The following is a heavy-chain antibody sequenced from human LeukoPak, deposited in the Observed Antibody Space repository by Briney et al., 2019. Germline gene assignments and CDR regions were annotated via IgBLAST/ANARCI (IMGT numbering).Heavy chain of an antibody. J-gene: IGHJ4*02. CDR2: IDHSGST. CDR3: ARVTSGSSYRPFDY. V-gene: IGHV4-34*01. D-gene: IGHD3-10*01. Sequence: SETLSLTCAVYGGSFSGYYWGWIRQPPGRGLEWIGEIDHSGSTNYNPSLKSRVTISVDTSKNQFSLKLSSVTAADTAVYYCARVTSGSSYRPFDYWGQGTLVTVSS. CDR1: GGSFSGYY.